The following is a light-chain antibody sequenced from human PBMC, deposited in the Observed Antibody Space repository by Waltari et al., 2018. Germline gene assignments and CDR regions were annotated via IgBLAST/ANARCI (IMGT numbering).Light chain of an antibody. Sequence: EIVLTQSPGTLSLSPGERATLSCRASQSVSSYLAWYQQKPGQAPRLLIYDASNRATVIPARFSGSGSGTDFTLTISSLEPEDFAVYYCQQRSNWPTFGQGTKVEIK. CDR1: QSVSSY. CDR2: DAS. J-gene: IGKJ1*01. V-gene: IGKV3-11*01. CDR3: QQRSNWPT.